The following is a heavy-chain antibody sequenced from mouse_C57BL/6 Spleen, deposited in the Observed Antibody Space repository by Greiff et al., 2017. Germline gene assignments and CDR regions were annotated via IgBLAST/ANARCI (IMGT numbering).Heavy chain of an antibody. Sequence: EVKLVESGGGLVKPGGSLKLSCAASGFTFSSYAMSWVRQTPEKRLEWVATISDGGSYTYYPDNVKGRFTISRDNAKNNLYLQMSHLKSEDTAMYYCARVRYGSSDFDYWGQGTTLTVSS. J-gene: IGHJ2*01. CDR1: GFTFSSYA. V-gene: IGHV5-4*03. CDR2: ISDGGSYT. D-gene: IGHD1-1*01. CDR3: ARVRYGSSDFDY.